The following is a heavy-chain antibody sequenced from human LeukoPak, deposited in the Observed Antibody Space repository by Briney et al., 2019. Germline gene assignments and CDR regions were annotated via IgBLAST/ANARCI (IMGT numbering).Heavy chain of an antibody. V-gene: IGHV1-8*01. CDR3: ARSNSPYYYYYMDV. D-gene: IGHD4-11*01. CDR2: MSPHRGST. Sequence: ASVKVSCKASGYTLIDYDINWVRQATGQGLQWMGWMSPHRGSTGYAQRFQGRVTMTRDTSISTAYMELTNLRSEDTAMYYCARSNSPYYYYYMDVWGKGTTVTVSS. CDR1: GYTLIDYD. J-gene: IGHJ6*03.